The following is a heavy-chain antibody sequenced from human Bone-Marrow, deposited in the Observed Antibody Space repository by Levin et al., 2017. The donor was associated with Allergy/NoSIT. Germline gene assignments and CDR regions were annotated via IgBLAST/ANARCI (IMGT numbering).Heavy chain of an antibody. Sequence: GESLKISCAASGFSFRSYGMHWVRPAPGKGLEWVGLISYDGDFTFYGDSVKGRFTISRDNSNNTLFLQMDSLSAEDTAIYYCAKSPTLTGYYEWFDPWGQGTLVTVSS. D-gene: IGHD3-9*01. CDR1: GFSFRSYG. CDR2: ISYDGDFT. CDR3: AKSPTLTGYYEWFDP. J-gene: IGHJ5*02. V-gene: IGHV3-30*18.